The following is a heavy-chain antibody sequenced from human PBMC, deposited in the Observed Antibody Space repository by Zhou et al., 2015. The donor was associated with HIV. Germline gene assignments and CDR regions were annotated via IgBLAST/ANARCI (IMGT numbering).Heavy chain of an antibody. CDR1: GYTFTDYY. J-gene: IGHJ6*02. V-gene: IGHV1-2*02. D-gene: IGHD5-24*01. CDR3: ARVDRAEQGYKGADYYYFGMDV. Sequence: QVQLVQSGAEVKKPGASVKVSCKASGYTFTDYYIHWVRQAPGQGLEWMGWLNPNSGDTNYAQKFQRRVTMTRDTSITTAYMALSRLRSDDTAVYYCARVDRAEQGYKGADYYYFGMDVWGQGTTVTVSS. CDR2: LNPNSGDT.